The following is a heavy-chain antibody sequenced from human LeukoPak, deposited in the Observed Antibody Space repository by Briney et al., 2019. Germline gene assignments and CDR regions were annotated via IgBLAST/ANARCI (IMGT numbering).Heavy chain of an antibody. V-gene: IGHV4-59*01. CDR2: IYYSGST. CDR3: ARNKGRYSYGFDY. D-gene: IGHD5-18*01. Sequence: SETLSLTCTVAGGSISSYYWSWIRQPPGKGLEWIGYIYYSGSTNYNPSLKSRVTISVDTSKNQFSLKLSSVTAADTAVYYCARNKGRYSYGFDYWGQGTLVTVSS. CDR1: GGSISSYY. J-gene: IGHJ4*02.